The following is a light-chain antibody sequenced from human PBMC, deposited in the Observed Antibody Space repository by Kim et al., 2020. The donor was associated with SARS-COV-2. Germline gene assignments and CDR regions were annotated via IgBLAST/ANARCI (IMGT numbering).Light chain of an antibody. CDR3: QQSYITPFT. V-gene: IGKV1-39*01. CDR1: QSISSH. Sequence: ASVGDNVPITCRTTQSISSHLNWYQQKPGRAPKLLISAASTLQGGVPSRFSGSGSETDFTLTISSLQPEDFATYFCQQSYITPFTFGPGTKVDIK. J-gene: IGKJ3*01. CDR2: AAS.